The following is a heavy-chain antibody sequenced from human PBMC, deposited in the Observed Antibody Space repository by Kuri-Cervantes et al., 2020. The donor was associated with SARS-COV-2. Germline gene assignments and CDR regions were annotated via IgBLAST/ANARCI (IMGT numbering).Heavy chain of an antibody. V-gene: IGHV3-53*01. CDR3: ARVRGDYVP. CDR2: IYSGGST. CDR1: GFTVSSNY. J-gene: IGHJ5*02. D-gene: IGHD3-16*01. Sequence: GGSLRLSWAASGFTVSSNYMSWVRQAQGKGLEWVSLIYSGGSTYYADSVKGRFTISRDNSKNTLYLQMNSLRAEDTAVYYCARVRGDYVPWGQGTLVTVSS.